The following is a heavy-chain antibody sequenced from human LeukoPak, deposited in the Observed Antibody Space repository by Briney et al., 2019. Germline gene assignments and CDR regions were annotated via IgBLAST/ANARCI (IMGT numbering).Heavy chain of an antibody. V-gene: IGHV1-2*02. CDR2: IHPPSGGT. CDR3: VRDPGWLQVDY. D-gene: IGHD5-24*01. Sequence: ASVKVSCKASGYTFTDYYLHWVRQAPGQGLEWMGWIHPPSGGTNYAEKVQGRVTMTRDTSISTAYMELSRLTSDDAGVYYCVRDPGWLQVDYWGQGTLLTVSS. J-gene: IGHJ4*02. CDR1: GYTFTDYY.